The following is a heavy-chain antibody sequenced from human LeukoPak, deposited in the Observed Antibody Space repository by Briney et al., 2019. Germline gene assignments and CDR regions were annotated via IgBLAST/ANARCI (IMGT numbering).Heavy chain of an antibody. Sequence: SETLSLTCTVSGGSISSYYWSWIRQPPGKGLEWIGYIYHSGSTYYNPSLKSRVTISVDRSKNQFSLKLSSVTAADTAVYYCARANNWNDLEAFDIWGQGTMVTVSS. CDR3: ARANNWNDLEAFDI. D-gene: IGHD1-1*01. J-gene: IGHJ3*02. CDR1: GGSISSYY. V-gene: IGHV4-59*12. CDR2: IYHSGST.